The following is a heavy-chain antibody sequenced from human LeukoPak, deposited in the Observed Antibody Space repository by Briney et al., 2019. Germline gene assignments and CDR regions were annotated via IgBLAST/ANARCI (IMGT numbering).Heavy chain of an antibody. CDR2: ISYDGSNK. J-gene: IGHJ5*02. V-gene: IGHV3-30-3*01. D-gene: IGHD6-19*01. CDR3: ARDHRGWRNWFDP. Sequence: GRSLRLSCAASGFTFSSYAMHWVRQAPGKGLEWVAVISYDGSNKYYADSVKGRFTISRDNSKNTLYLQMNSLRAEDTAVYYCARDHRGWRNWFDPWGQGTLVTVSS. CDR1: GFTFSSYA.